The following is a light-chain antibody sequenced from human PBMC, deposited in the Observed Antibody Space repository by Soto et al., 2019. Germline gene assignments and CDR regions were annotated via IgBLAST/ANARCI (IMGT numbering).Light chain of an antibody. CDR2: AVS. CDR1: RSDVGGYNY. Sequence: QSALTQPRLVSGSPGQSVTISCTGTRSDVGGYNYVSWYQQHPGKAPRLMIYAVSKRPSEVPDRFSGSKSGNTASLTISGLQAEDEADYYCCSYAGSYTFVVFGGGTKLTVL. V-gene: IGLV2-11*01. J-gene: IGLJ2*01. CDR3: CSYAGSYTFVV.